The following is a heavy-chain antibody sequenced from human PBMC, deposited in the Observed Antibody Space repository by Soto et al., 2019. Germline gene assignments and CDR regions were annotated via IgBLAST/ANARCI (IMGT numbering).Heavy chain of an antibody. CDR1: GYTFTSYA. CDR2: INAGNGNT. Sequence: QVQLVQSGAEVKKPGASVKVSCKASGYTFTSYAMHRVRQAPGQRLEWMGWINAGNGNTKYSQKFQGRVTITRDTSASTAYMELSSLRSEDTAVYYCARAGGYCSGGSCYGWFDPWGQGTLVTVSS. D-gene: IGHD2-15*01. V-gene: IGHV1-3*01. J-gene: IGHJ5*02. CDR3: ARAGGYCSGGSCYGWFDP.